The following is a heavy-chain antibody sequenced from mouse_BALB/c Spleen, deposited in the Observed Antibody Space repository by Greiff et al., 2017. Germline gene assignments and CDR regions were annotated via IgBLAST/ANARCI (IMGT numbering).Heavy chain of an antibody. CDR1: GFTFSSYY. D-gene: IGHD2-1*01. CDR3: ARPNDGNLYAMDY. CDR2: INSNGGST. V-gene: IGHV5-6-2*01. J-gene: IGHJ4*01. Sequence: EVQLVESGGGLVKLGGSLKLSCAASGFTFSSYYMSWVRQTPEKRLELVAAINSNGGSTYYPDTVKGRFTISRDNAKNTLYLQMSRLKSEDTALYYCARPNDGNLYAMDYWGQGTSVTVSS.